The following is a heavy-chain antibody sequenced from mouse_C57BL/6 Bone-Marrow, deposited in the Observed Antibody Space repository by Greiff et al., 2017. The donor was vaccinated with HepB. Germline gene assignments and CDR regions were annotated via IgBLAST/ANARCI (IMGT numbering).Heavy chain of an antibody. CDR1: GFTFSDYG. CDR3: AMALNWYFDV. Sequence: EVQGVESGGGLVQPGGSLKLSCAASGFTFSDYGMAWVRQAPRKGPEWVAFISNLAYSIYYADTVTGRFTISRENAKNTLYLEMSSLRSEDTAMYYCAMALNWYFDVWGTGTTVTVSS. CDR2: ISNLAYSI. V-gene: IGHV5-15*01. J-gene: IGHJ1*03.